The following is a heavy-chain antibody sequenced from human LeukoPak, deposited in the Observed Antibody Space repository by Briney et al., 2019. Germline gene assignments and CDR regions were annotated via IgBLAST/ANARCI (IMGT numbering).Heavy chain of an antibody. CDR2: IYPGDSDT. J-gene: IGHJ4*02. Sequence: GESLKISCKGSGYSFTSYWIGWVRQVPGKGLEWMGIIYPGDSDTRYSPSFQGQVTISAGKSISTAYLQWSSLKASDTAMYYCARSSYYYDSSGYYSLYGYWGQGTLVTVSS. V-gene: IGHV5-51*01. D-gene: IGHD3-22*01. CDR3: ARSSYYYDSSGYYSLYGY. CDR1: GYSFTSYW.